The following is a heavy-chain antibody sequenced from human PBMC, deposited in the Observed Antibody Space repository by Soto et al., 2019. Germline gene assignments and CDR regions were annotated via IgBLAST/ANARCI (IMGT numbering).Heavy chain of an antibody. Sequence: ASVKVSCKASGYTFTGYYMHWVRQAPGQGLEWMGWINPNSGGTNYAQKFQGWVTMTRDTSISTAYMELSRLRSDDTAVYYCARYRGDSIAARVGIDVRAQRTTVTVS. J-gene: IGHJ6*02. D-gene: IGHD6-6*01. V-gene: IGHV1-2*04. CDR2: INPNSGGT. CDR3: ARYRGDSIAARVGIDV. CDR1: GYTFTGYY.